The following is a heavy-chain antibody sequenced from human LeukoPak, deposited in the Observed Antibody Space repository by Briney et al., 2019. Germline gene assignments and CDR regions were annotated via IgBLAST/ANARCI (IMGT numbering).Heavy chain of an antibody. Sequence: ASVKVSCKASGYTFTSYSISWVRQAPGQGLEWMGWISAYNGNTIYAQKVKGRVTMTTDTSTSTAYMELRSLNSGDAAVYYCARASYCSDGSCYSDYWSQGTLVTVSS. CDR1: GYTFTSYS. CDR2: ISAYNGNT. V-gene: IGHV1-18*01. D-gene: IGHD2-15*01. J-gene: IGHJ4*02. CDR3: ARASYCSDGSCYSDY.